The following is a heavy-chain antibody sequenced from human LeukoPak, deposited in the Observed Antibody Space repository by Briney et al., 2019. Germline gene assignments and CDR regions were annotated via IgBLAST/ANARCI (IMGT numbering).Heavy chain of an antibody. D-gene: IGHD3-10*01. CDR1: GYNFGTRW. J-gene: IGHJ6*02. CDR3: ARGAYRSGSYYNYYGMDV. CDR2: IYPDDSDA. Sequence: GESLKISCKGSGYNFGTRWVAWVRQMPGKGLEWMGIIYPDDSDARYSPSFQGQVTISADKSINTACLQWSSLKASDTAIYFCARGAYRSGSYYNYYGMDVWGQGTTVTVSS. V-gene: IGHV5-51*01.